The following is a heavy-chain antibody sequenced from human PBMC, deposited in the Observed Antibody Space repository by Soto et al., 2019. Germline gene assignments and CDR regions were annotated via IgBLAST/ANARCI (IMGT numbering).Heavy chain of an antibody. V-gene: IGHV3-48*01. CDR1: VFTFTDNS. Sequence: GGSLRPPAPSAVFTFTDNSLNWVRHAPGKGLEWFSHITHSVGRIFYAHSVRGRFTFSRDGASRFVLLRLNILGAEDTAVYYCTQDGRSGWEMNVWGKGTTATVSS. CDR2: ITHSVGRI. J-gene: IGHJ6*03. D-gene: IGHD6-19*01. CDR3: TQDGRSGWEMNV.